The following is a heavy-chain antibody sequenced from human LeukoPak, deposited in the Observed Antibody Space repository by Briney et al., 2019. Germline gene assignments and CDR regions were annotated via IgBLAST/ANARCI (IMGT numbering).Heavy chain of an antibody. CDR3: AIVGATLSDY. Sequence: GGSLRLSCAASGFTFSSYAMSWVRQAPGKGQEWVSAISGSGGSTYYADSVKGRFTISRDNSKDALYLQMNSLRAEDTAVYYCAIVGATLSDYWGQGTLVTVSS. CDR2: ISGSGGST. J-gene: IGHJ4*02. D-gene: IGHD1-26*01. V-gene: IGHV3-23*01. CDR1: GFTFSSYA.